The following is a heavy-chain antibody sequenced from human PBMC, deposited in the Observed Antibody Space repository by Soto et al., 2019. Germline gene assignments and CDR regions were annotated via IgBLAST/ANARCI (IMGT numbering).Heavy chain of an antibody. CDR2: TFYDGSNE. CDR3: ARARTTKLYTDV. Sequence: QVQLVESGGGVVQPGRSLRLSCAASGFSLSTFGMHWVRQAPGKGLEWVAITFYDGSNEYYAESVKGRFTISRDKSKSTLYLQMNSLRAEDTALYYCARARTTKLYTDVWGKGTTVTVSS. J-gene: IGHJ6*03. V-gene: IGHV3-33*01. CDR1: GFSLSTFG.